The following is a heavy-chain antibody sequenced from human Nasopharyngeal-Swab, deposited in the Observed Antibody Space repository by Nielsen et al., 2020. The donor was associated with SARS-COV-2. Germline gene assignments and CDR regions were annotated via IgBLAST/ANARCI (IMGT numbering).Heavy chain of an antibody. CDR3: AREGGDSYGSGGAFDI. V-gene: IGHV3-64*04. D-gene: IGHD5-18*01. CDR1: GFMSSDYA. J-gene: IGHJ3*02. CDR2: ISSNGDSA. Sequence: GESLKISCVVSGFMSSDYAMHWVRQAPGKGLEYVSGISSNGDSAYYASSVKGRFTISRDNSKNTLYLQMNRLRPEDTAVYYCAREGGDSYGSGGAFDIWGQGTMVTVSS.